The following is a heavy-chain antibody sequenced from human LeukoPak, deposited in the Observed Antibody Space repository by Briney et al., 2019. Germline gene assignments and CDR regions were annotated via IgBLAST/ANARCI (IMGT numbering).Heavy chain of an antibody. CDR3: AREMTTVVNWFDP. J-gene: IGHJ5*02. Sequence: GGSLRLSCAAFGFTFSSYEMNWFRQAPGKGLEWVSYISSSGSTIYYADSVKGRFTISRDNAKNSLYLQMNSLRAEDTAVYYCAREMTTVVNWFDPWGQGTLVTVSS. D-gene: IGHD4-23*01. V-gene: IGHV3-48*03. CDR1: GFTFSSYE. CDR2: ISSSGSTI.